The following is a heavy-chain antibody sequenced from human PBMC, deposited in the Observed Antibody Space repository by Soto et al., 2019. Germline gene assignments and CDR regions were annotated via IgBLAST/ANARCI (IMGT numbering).Heavy chain of an antibody. CDR3: SRGLWQWLFDY. J-gene: IGHJ4*02. V-gene: IGHV1-46*03. D-gene: IGHD6-19*01. CDR1: GYTFTSHY. Sequence: QVQLVQSGAEVKKPGASVMVSCRASGYTFTSHYMHWVRQAPGQGLEWMGMIDPSGGATTYAQKFQGRVTITRDTSTTTVYMELSSLRPEDTAVYSCSRGLWQWLFDYWGQGTRVNVSS. CDR2: IDPSGGAT.